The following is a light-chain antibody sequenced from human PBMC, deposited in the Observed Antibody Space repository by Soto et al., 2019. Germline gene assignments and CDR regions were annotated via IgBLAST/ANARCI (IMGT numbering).Light chain of an antibody. CDR1: GTDVGQYNY. CDR3: SSYTSKSSLI. V-gene: IGLV2-8*01. Sequence: ALTQPPSASGSPGQSVTISCTGAGTDVGQYNYVSWYQQHPGKAPKLLIHHVSRRPSGVPARFSGSKSGNTASLTVSGLQTEDEADYYCSSYTSKSSLIFGGGTQLTVL. CDR2: HVS. J-gene: IGLJ2*01.